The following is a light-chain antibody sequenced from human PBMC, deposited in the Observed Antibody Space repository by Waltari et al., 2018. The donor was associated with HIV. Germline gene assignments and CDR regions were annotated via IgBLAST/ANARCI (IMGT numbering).Light chain of an antibody. J-gene: IGKJ2*02. Sequence: VMTQTPLSSPVTLGQPASICCTSRQSLVHSDGNTYLSWLHQRPGQPPRLLIYKISSRVSGVPDRFSGSGAGTEFTLKISRVESEDVGVYYCMQTTQFPHGCTFGQGTKLEI. V-gene: IGKV2-24*01. CDR3: MQTTQFPHGCT. CDR2: KIS. CDR1: QSLVHSDGNTY.